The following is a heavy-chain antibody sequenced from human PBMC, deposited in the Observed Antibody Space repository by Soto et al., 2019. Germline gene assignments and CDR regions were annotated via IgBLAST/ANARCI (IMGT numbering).Heavy chain of an antibody. CDR3: ARLESNYVSGYYYYMDV. CDR2: IYYSGST. V-gene: IGHV4-59*08. CDR1: GGSISSYY. D-gene: IGHD4-4*01. Sequence: SETLSLTCTVSGGSISSYYWSWIRQPPGKGLEWIGYIYYSGSTNYNPSLKSRVTISVDTSKNQFSLKLSSVTAADTAVYYCARLESNYVSGYYYYMDVWGKGTTVTVSS. J-gene: IGHJ6*03.